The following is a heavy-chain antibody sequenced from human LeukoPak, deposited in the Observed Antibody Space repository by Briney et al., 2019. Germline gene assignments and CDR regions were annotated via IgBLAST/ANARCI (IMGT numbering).Heavy chain of an antibody. CDR3: AREGDYNYYSGYVHFDY. CDR1: GDSVSSNSAA. V-gene: IGHV6-1*01. Sequence: SQTLSLTCAISGDSVSSNSAAWNWIRQSPSRGLEWLGRTYYRSNWYNDYAVFVKSRITINPDTSKNQFSLQLNSVTPEDTAIYYCAREGDYNYYSGYVHFDYWGQGTLVTVSS. J-gene: IGHJ4*02. CDR2: TYYRSNWYN. D-gene: IGHD3-22*01.